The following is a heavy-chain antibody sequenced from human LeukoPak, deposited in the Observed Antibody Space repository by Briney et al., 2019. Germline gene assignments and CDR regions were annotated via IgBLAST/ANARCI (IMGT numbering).Heavy chain of an antibody. J-gene: IGHJ4*02. CDR2: IYYSGST. Sequence: SETPSLTCTVSGGSISSSSYYWGWIRQPPWKGLEWIGSIYYSGSTYYNPSLKSRVTISVDTSKNQFSLKLSSVTAADTAVYYCARHSGSYNDYFDYWGQGTLVTVSS. D-gene: IGHD1-26*01. CDR3: ARHSGSYNDYFDY. CDR1: GGSISSSSYY. V-gene: IGHV4-39*01.